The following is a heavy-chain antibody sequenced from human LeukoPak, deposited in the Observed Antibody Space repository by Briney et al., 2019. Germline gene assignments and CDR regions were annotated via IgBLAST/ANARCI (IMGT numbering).Heavy chain of an antibody. D-gene: IGHD3-22*01. CDR1: GYTFTGYY. CDR3: ARQAYYYDSSGYYSGAFDI. V-gene: IGHV1-2*02. Sequence: ASVKVSCKASGYTFTGYYMHWVRQAPGQGLEWMGWINPNSGGTNYAQKFQGRVTMTTDTSTSTAYMELRSLRSDDTAVYYCARQAYYYDSSGYYSGAFDIWGQGTMVTVSS. J-gene: IGHJ3*02. CDR2: INPNSGGT.